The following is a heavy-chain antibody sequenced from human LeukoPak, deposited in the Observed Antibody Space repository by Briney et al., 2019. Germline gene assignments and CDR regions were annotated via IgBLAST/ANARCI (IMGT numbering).Heavy chain of an antibody. V-gene: IGHV3-30-3*01. CDR3: ARETDFSGYPGDY. CDR2: ISYEGGNR. Sequence: PGGSLRLSCVGSGFIFGNYAMHWVRQAPGKGLEWVAIISYEGGNRYYGDSVKGRFTISRDNSKDTLYLQMNSLRSEDTAVYYCARETDFSGYPGDYWGQGTLVTVSS. D-gene: IGHD5-12*01. J-gene: IGHJ4*02. CDR1: GFIFGNYA.